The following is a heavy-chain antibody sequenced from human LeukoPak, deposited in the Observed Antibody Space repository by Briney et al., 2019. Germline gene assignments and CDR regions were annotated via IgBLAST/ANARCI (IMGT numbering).Heavy chain of an antibody. V-gene: IGHV5-51*01. CDR2: IYPGDSDT. D-gene: IGHD3-22*01. CDR3: ARLGSYYDSSGYCDY. J-gene: IGHJ4*02. CDR1: GYSFTSYW. Sequence: GESLKISCKGSGYSFTSYWIGWVRQMPGKGLEWMGIIYPGDSDTRYSPSFQGQVTISADKSISTAYLQWSSLKASDTAMYYRARLGSYYDSSGYCDYWGQGTLVTVSS.